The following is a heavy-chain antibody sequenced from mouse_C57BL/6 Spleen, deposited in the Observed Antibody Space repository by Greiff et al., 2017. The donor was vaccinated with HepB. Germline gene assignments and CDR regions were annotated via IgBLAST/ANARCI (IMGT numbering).Heavy chain of an antibody. Sequence: QVQLQQPGAELVKPGASVKMSCKASGYTFTSYWITWVKQRPGQGLEWIGDIYPGSGSTNYNEKFKSKATLTVDTSSSTAYMQLSSLTSEDSAVYYSARERGYYYGSSPDYWGQGTTLTVSS. J-gene: IGHJ2*01. D-gene: IGHD1-1*01. CDR3: ARERGYYYGSSPDY. CDR1: GYTFTSYW. CDR2: IYPGSGST. V-gene: IGHV1-55*01.